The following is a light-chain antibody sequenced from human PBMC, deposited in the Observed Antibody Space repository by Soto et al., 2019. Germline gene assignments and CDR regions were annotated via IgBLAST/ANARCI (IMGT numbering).Light chain of an antibody. CDR1: HYIYSN. CDR2: RAS. Sequence: EIVMTQSPATLSVSPGERATLSCTASHYIYSNVAWFQQRPGQAPRLLIYRASSRATGTPARFSGSVSGTEFTLTITSLQSEDFALYCCQQYHNLLTFGQGTEVEIK. J-gene: IGKJ1*01. CDR3: QQYHNLLT. V-gene: IGKV3-15*01.